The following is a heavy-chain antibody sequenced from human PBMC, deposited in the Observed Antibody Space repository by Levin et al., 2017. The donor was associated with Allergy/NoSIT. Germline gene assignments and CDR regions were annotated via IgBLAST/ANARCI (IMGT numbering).Heavy chain of an antibody. CDR2: TSYSGSP. D-gene: IGHD2-2*01. V-gene: IGHV4-30-4*01. Sequence: PSETLSLTCTVSGGSVSFGDYYWSWIRQPPGKGLQWIGYTSYSGSPYYSPSLKSRINISIDTSKNQLSLKLSSVTAADMAVYFCARGAGYDSTWYWDSWGQGTLATVSS. CDR1: GGSVSFGDYY. J-gene: IGHJ4*02. CDR3: ARGAGYDSTWYWDS.